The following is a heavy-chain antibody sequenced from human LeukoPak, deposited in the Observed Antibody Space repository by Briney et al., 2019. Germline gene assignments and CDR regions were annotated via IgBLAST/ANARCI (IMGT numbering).Heavy chain of an antibody. CDR3: ARDLDIYGGYFDY. V-gene: IGHV4-59*12. CDR1: GGSISSYY. J-gene: IGHJ4*02. Sequence: SETLSLTCTVSGGSISSYYWSWIRQPPGKGLEWIGYIYYSGSTYYNPSLKSRVTISVDRSKNQFSLKLSSVTAADTAVYYCARDLDIYGGYFDYWGQGTLVTVSS. D-gene: IGHD5-12*01. CDR2: IYYSGST.